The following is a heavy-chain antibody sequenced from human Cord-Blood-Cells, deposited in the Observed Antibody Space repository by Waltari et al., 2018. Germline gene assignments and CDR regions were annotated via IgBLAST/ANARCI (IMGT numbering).Heavy chain of an antibody. CDR1: GSTFSSYG. Sequence: QVQLLEPGGGVVQPGGSLRLSCAASGSTFSSYGLHWVRQAPGKGLEWVAFRRYDGSNKYYADSVKGRFTISRDNSKNTLYLQMNSLRAEDTAVYYCARRPGYSSSWYYLDYWGQGTLVTVSS. CDR3: ARRPGYSSSWYYLDY. V-gene: IGHV3-30*02. CDR2: RRYDGSNK. D-gene: IGHD6-13*01. J-gene: IGHJ4*02.